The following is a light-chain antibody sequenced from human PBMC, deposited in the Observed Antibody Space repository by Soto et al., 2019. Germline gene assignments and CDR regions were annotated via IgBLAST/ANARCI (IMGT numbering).Light chain of an antibody. CDR2: GAS. CDR1: QSVSSNY. J-gene: IGKJ4*01. CDR3: QQYGSSPA. Sequence: EIVLTQSPGTLSLSPGERATLSCRASQSVSSNYLAWYQQKPGQAPRPLIYGASSRATGIPDRFSGSGSGTDFTLTISRLEPEDFAVYYCQQYGSSPAFGGGTKVVIK. V-gene: IGKV3-20*01.